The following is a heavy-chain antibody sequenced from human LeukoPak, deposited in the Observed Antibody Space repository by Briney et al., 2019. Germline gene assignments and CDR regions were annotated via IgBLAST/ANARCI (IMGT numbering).Heavy chain of an antibody. Sequence: GGSLRLSCAASGFTFSSYSMNWVRQAPGKGLEWVSSISSSSSYIYYADSVKGRFTISRDNAKNSLYLQMNSLRAEDTAVYYCAKDRLGITMILAPRRAFHFWGQGTMVTVSS. D-gene: IGHD3-22*01. CDR1: GFTFSSYS. V-gene: IGHV3-21*01. CDR2: ISSSSSYI. J-gene: IGHJ3*01. CDR3: AKDRLGITMILAPRRAFHF.